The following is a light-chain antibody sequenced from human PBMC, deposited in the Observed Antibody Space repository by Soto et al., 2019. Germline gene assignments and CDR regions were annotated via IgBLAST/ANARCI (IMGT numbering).Light chain of an antibody. V-gene: IGKV1-9*01. J-gene: IGKJ4*01. CDR1: QGSHSY. Sequence: DIQLTQSPSSLSASVGDRVTITCRASQGSHSYLAWYQQKPGKAPKLLIYAASTLQSGVPSRFSGGGSGTEFTLTISSLQPEDFATYYCQQHNSYLPLTFGGGTKVEIK. CDR2: AAS. CDR3: QQHNSYLPLT.